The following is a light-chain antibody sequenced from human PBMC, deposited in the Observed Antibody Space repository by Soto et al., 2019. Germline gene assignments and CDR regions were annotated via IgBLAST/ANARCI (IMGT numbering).Light chain of an antibody. V-gene: IGKV1-39*01. J-gene: IGKJ4*01. CDR2: AAS. Sequence: DIQMTQSPSSLSASVGDRVTITCRASPSISSYLNWYQQKPEKAPKLLIYAASSMQSGVPSRFSGSGSGTDFTLTISSLQPEDFATYYCQQSYSTPLTFGGGTKVEIK. CDR1: PSISSY. CDR3: QQSYSTPLT.